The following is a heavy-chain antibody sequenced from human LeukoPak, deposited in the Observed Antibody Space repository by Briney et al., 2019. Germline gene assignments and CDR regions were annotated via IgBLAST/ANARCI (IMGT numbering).Heavy chain of an antibody. V-gene: IGHV3-74*01. J-gene: IGHJ3*02. CDR3: ARAFSDVGDAFDM. Sequence: GGSLRLSCVASGFTLSSHWMHWVRQAPGKGLEWVSRINQDASVRDYAGSARGRFTISRDNAKNMLYLQMGSLRAEDTAVYYCARAFSDVGDAFDMWGQGTMVTASS. CDR1: GFTLSSHW. CDR2: INQDASVR.